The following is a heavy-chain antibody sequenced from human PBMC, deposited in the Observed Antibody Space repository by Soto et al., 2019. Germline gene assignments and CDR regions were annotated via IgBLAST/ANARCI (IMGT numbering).Heavy chain of an antibody. Sequence: ASVKVSCKASGYTFTSYYMHWVRQAPGQGLEWMGIINPSGGSTSYAQKFQGRVTMTRDTSTSTVYMELSSLRSEDTAVYYCARPNRPTNGVSLYTYYYYYMDVWGKGTTVTVSS. V-gene: IGHV1-46*03. CDR3: ARPNRPTNGVSLYTYYYYYMDV. CDR1: GYTFTSYY. J-gene: IGHJ6*03. CDR2: INPSGGST. D-gene: IGHD2-8*01.